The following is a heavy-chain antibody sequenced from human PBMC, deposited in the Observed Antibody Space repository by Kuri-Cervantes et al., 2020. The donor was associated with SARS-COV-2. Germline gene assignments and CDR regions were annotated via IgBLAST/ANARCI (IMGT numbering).Heavy chain of an antibody. CDR1: GGSISSYY. CDR2: IYYSGTT. D-gene: IGHD3-3*01. Sequence: SETLSLTCTVSGGSISSYYWSWIRQPPGKGLEWIGYIYYSGTTNYNPSLESRVTISVDTSKSHFSLKVNSVTAADTAVYYCARSTRWSGPLDYWGQGTLVTVSS. V-gene: IGHV4-59*01. CDR3: ARSTRWSGPLDY. J-gene: IGHJ4*02.